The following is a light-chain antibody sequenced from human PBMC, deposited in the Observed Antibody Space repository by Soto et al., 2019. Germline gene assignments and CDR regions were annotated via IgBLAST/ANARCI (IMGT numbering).Light chain of an antibody. Sequence: QSALTQPPSASGSPGQSVTISCTGTSSDVGGYNFVSWYQPHPGKAPKLMIYEVSERPSGVPDRFSGSKSGNTASMTVSGLQAEDEADYYCISYAGSNIVVFGGGTKLTVL. CDR2: EVS. CDR1: SSDVGGYNF. J-gene: IGLJ2*01. CDR3: ISYAGSNIVV. V-gene: IGLV2-8*01.